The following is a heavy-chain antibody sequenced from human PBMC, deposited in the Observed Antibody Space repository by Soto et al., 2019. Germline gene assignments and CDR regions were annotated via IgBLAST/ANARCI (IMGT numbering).Heavy chain of an antibody. CDR1: GFSLSNYW. D-gene: IGHD2-8*01. CDR3: ARLIGNSWLDS. CDR2: INDQGGSP. V-gene: IGHV3-74*01. Sequence: GGSLRLSCAASGFSLSNYWMHWVRQAPGKGLVWVSRINDQGGSPTYADSVKGRITISPDTSNNQLSLQLNSVTPDDTAVYYCARLIGNSWLDSWGQGTLVTVSS. J-gene: IGHJ5*01.